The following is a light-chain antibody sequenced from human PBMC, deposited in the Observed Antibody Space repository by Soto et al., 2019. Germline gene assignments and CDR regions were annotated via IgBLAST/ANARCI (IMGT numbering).Light chain of an antibody. CDR2: EVS. CDR3: SSYTSTIARV. Sequence: QSALTQPASVSGSPGQSITISCTGTSSDVGGHNYVSWYQQHPGKAPKLIIYEVSNRPSGVSHRFSGSKSGNTASLTISGLHAEDEADYYCSSYTSTIARVFGTGTKLTVL. CDR1: SSDVGGHNY. V-gene: IGLV2-14*01. J-gene: IGLJ1*01.